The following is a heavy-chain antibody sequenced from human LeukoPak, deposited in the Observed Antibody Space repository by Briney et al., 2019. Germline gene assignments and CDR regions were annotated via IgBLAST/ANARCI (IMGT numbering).Heavy chain of an antibody. CDR2: IYHSGST. V-gene: IGHV4-38-2*01. J-gene: IGHJ3*02. D-gene: IGHD6-13*01. CDR3: ARQLTVAGDAFDI. Sequence: SETLSLTCAVSGYSISSGYYWGWIRQPPGKGLEWIGRIYHSGSTYYNPSLKSRVTISVDTSKNHFSLNLSSVTAADTAVHYCARQLTVAGDAFDIWGQGTMVTVSS. CDR1: GYSISSGYY.